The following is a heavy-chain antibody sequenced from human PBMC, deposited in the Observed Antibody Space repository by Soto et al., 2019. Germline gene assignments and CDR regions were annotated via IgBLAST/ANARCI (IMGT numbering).Heavy chain of an antibody. V-gene: IGHV4-59*02. Sequence: QVQLQESGPGQVKPSETLSLTCTISGGSVSVYYWSWIRQSTVQGLEWIGYIYASGSPYYNPSLRGRVTISADTSKNLIALKLSSPAAADAAVYYCARGVGSSPPQSWGRGTLVTVSS. CDR2: IYASGSP. CDR1: GGSVSVYY. CDR3: ARGVGSSPPQS. J-gene: IGHJ5*02. D-gene: IGHD3-10*01.